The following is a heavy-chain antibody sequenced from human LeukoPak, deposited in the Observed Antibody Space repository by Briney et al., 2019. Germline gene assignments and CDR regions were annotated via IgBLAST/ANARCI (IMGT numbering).Heavy chain of an antibody. CDR3: ARDATYCTNGVCYTRFDY. CDR1: GFTFTSHW. D-gene: IGHD2-8*01. CDR2: MNLDGSEK. Sequence: PGGSLRLSCAASGFTFTSHWMSWVRQAPGKGLEWVARMNLDGSEKYYVGSVKGRFTISRDNAKTSLYLEMNSLRAEDTAVYYCARDATYCTNGVCYTRFDYWGQGTLVTVSS. J-gene: IGHJ4*02. V-gene: IGHV3-7*01.